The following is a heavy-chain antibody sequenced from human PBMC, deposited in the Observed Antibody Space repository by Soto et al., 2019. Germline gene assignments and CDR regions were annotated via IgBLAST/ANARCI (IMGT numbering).Heavy chain of an antibody. CDR3: ASGYVGDDLTVTTGEFGRL. Sequence: QEHLVKSGADIKNPGASVKVSCKAAGHTFSGYYVPWELQAHGQCLEWMGWVNPNSGGTHYAQKFQGRVSMTSDPSLSAVYMEHRSLRPDDMSVYFCASGYVGDDLTVTTGEFGRLWGQGTLVTVSS. CDR1: GHTFSGYY. J-gene: IGHJ1*01. D-gene: IGHD3-16*01. V-gene: IGHV1-2*02. CDR2: VNPNSGGT.